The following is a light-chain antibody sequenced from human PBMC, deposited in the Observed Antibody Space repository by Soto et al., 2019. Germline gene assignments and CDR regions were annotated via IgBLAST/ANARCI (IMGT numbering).Light chain of an antibody. V-gene: IGLV2-14*01. J-gene: IGLJ1*01. Sequence: QSVLTQPASVSGSPGQSITISCSGTSSDVGGHNSVSWYQQEPGKAPKRMIYEVSNRPSGVSNRFSGSKSGNTASLTISGLQAEDEADYYCTSYTDSSTYVFGTGTKLTVL. CDR2: EVS. CDR3: TSYTDSSTYV. CDR1: SSDVGGHNS.